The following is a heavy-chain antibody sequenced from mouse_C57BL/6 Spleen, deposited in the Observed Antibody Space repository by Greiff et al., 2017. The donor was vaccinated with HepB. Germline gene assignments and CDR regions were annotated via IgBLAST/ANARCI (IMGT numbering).Heavy chain of an antibody. CDR1: GFTFSDYG. Sequence: EVQRVESGGGLVKPGGSLKLSCAASGFTFSDYGMHWVRQAPEKGLEWVAYISSGSSTIYYADTVKGRGTISRDNAKNTLFLQMTSLRSEDTAMYYCARRYYGSSYWYFDVRGTGTTVTVAS. CDR3: ARRYYGSSYWYFDV. J-gene: IGHJ1*03. D-gene: IGHD1-1*01. CDR2: ISSGSSTI. V-gene: IGHV5-17*01.